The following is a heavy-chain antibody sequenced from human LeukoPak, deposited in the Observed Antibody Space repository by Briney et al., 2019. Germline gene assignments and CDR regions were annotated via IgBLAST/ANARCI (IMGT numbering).Heavy chain of an antibody. CDR3: ARDYGDYVGYYYYYYGMDV. CDR2: IYYSGST. Sequence: SETLSLTCTVSGGSISSYYWSWIRQPPGKGLEWIGYIYYSGSTNYNPSLKSRVTISVDTSKNQFSLKLSSETAADTAVYYCARDYGDYVGYYYYYYGMDVWGQGTTVTVS. J-gene: IGHJ6*02. CDR1: GGSISSYY. V-gene: IGHV4-59*01. D-gene: IGHD4-17*01.